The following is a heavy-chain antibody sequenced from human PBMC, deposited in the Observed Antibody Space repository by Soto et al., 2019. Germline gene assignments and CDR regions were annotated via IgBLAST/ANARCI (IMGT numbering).Heavy chain of an antibody. J-gene: IGHJ6*02. CDR1: GFTFSNYA. Sequence: GGSLRLSCAASGFTFSNYAMHWVRQAPGKGLEWVAVISYDGSNEYYADSVKGRFTISRDSSKNTLYLQMSSLRAEDTALYYCARDSYGMDVWGQGTTVTVSS. CDR3: ARDSYGMDV. V-gene: IGHV3-30-3*01. CDR2: ISYDGSNE.